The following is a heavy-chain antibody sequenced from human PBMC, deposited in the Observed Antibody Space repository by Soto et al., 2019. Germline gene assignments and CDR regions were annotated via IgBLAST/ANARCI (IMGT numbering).Heavy chain of an antibody. CDR2: IYYSGST. CDR3: ARGGRGDGYNYIDY. J-gene: IGHJ4*02. V-gene: IGHV4-31*03. CDR1: GGSISRGGYY. D-gene: IGHD5-12*01. Sequence: SETLSLTCTVSGGSISRGGYYWSWIRQHPGKGLEWIGYIYYSGSTYYNPSLKSRVTISVDTSKNQFSLKLSSVTAADTAVYYCARGGRGDGYNYIDYWGQGTLVTVSS.